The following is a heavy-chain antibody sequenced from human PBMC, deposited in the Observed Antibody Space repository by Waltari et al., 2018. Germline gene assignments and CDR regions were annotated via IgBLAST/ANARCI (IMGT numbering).Heavy chain of an antibody. Sequence: EVELVESGGGLVQPGGSLRLSCEGSGFTFSDYWVHWVRQGPGKGLELVARINMDGSTRNYADSVQGRFTISRDNARNTLYLQMNSLRVEDTAVYYCARAGSYRFDYWGQGTLVTVSS. D-gene: IGHD1-26*01. CDR1: GFTFSDYW. J-gene: IGHJ4*02. CDR3: ARAGSYRFDY. CDR2: INMDGSTR. V-gene: IGHV3-74*01.